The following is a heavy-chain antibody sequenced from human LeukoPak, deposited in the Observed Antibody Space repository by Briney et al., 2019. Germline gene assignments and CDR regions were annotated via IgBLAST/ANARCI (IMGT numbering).Heavy chain of an antibody. J-gene: IGHJ4*02. CDR1: GYTFTSYG. V-gene: IGHV1-18*01. Sequence: ASVKVSCKASGYTFTSYGISWVRQAPGQGLEWMGWISAYNGNTNYAQKLQGRVTMTTDTSTSTAYMELRSLRSDDTAVYYCARGEGYYYDSSFPDYWGQGTLVTVSS. CDR3: ARGEGYYYDSSFPDY. CDR2: ISAYNGNT. D-gene: IGHD3-22*01.